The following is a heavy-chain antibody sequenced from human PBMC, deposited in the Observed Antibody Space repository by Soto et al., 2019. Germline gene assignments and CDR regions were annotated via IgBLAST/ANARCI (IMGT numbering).Heavy chain of an antibody. Sequence: SGGSLRLSCAAPGFTFSSYAMSWVRQAPGKGLEWVSAISGSGGSTYYADSVKGRFTISRDNSKNTLYLQMNSLRAEDTAVYYCATAARPNYYYGMDVWGQGTTVTVSS. CDR3: ATAARPNYYYGMDV. CDR2: ISGSGGST. V-gene: IGHV3-23*01. D-gene: IGHD6-6*01. J-gene: IGHJ6*02. CDR1: GFTFSSYA.